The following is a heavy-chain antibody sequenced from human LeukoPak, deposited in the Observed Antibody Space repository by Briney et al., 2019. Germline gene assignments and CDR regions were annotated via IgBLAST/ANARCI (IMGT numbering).Heavy chain of an antibody. CDR3: ASAAGTYWFDP. J-gene: IGHJ5*02. Sequence: PSETLSLTCTVSGGSISSYYWSWIRQPPGKGLEWIGYIYYSGSTNYNPSLKSRVTISVDTSKNQFSLKLSSVTAADTAVYYCASAAGTYWFDPWGQGTLVTVSS. V-gene: IGHV4-59*01. CDR2: IYYSGST. CDR1: GGSISSYY. D-gene: IGHD6-13*01.